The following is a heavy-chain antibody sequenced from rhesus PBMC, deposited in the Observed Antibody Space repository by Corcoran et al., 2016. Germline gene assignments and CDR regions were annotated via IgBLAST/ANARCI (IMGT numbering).Heavy chain of an antibody. V-gene: IGHV5-20*01. Sequence: EVQLVQSGAEVKRPGESLKISCKTSGYSFTSYWISWVRQMPGKGLEWVGAIVPRDSDTRSNPSVQGQVTISADKSISTAYLQWSRLKASDTATYYCAKSRDSSGWAGDYWGQGVLVTVSS. J-gene: IGHJ4*01. D-gene: IGHD6-31*01. CDR3: AKSRDSSGWAGDY. CDR1: GYSFTSYW. CDR2: IVPRDSDT.